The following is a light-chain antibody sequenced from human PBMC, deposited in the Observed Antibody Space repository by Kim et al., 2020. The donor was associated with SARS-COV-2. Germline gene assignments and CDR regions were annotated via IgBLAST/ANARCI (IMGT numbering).Light chain of an antibody. Sequence: VAPGERLTLSCRASQSVNSNLAWYQQKPGQAPRLLIYAASARATGLPARFSGSGSGTQFTLTISSLQSEDYAIYYCQQYNQWPPWTFGQGTKLEI. V-gene: IGKV3-15*01. CDR2: AAS. CDR3: QQYNQWPPWT. J-gene: IGKJ1*01. CDR1: QSVNSN.